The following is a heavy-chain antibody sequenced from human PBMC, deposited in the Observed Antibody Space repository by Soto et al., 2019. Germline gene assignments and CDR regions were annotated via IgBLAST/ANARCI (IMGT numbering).Heavy chain of an antibody. J-gene: IGHJ6*02. CDR1: GGTFSSYA. D-gene: IGHD3-10*01. CDR2: IIPIFGTA. Sequence: GASLKVSCKASGGTFSSYAISWVRQAPGQGLEWMGGIIPIFGTANYAQKFQGRVTITADKSTSTAYMELSSLRSEDTAVYYCAGITMVRGVLRDYYYGMDVWGQGTTVTVS. CDR3: AGITMVRGVLRDYYYGMDV. V-gene: IGHV1-69*06.